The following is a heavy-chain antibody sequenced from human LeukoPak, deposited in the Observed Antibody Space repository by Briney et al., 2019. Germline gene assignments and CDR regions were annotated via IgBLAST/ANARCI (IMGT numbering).Heavy chain of an antibody. Sequence: SQTLSLTFAISGDSVSGNTVSWNWIRQSPSRGPEWLGRTYYRSKWFTDYAVSVKSRITINADTPKNQFSLQLSSVTPEDTAVYFCARVGDPTKYYYAMDVWGQGTTVTVSS. CDR3: ARVGDPTKYYYAMDV. CDR2: TYYRSKWFT. CDR1: GDSVSGNTVS. V-gene: IGHV6-1*01. J-gene: IGHJ6*02. D-gene: IGHD1-26*01.